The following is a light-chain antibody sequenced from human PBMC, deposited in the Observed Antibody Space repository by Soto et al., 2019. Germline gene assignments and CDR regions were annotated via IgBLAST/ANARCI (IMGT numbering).Light chain of an antibody. J-gene: IGKJ1*01. CDR3: QHYNSYRRT. Sequence: DIQMTQSPSTLSASVGDRVTITCRASQSISSWLAWYQQKPGKAPKLLIYKASSFESGVPSRFSGSGSGTEFRLAISGRQPDDFATYYCQHYNSYRRTFGQGTKVEIK. CDR2: KAS. CDR1: QSISSW. V-gene: IGKV1-5*03.